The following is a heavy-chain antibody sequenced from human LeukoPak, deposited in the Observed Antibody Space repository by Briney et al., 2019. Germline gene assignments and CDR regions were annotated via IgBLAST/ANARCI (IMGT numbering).Heavy chain of an antibody. J-gene: IGHJ4*02. D-gene: IGHD1-14*01. CDR1: GFTFSSYG. Sequence: GGSLRLSCAASGFTFSSYGMHWVRQAPGKGLEWVAFIRYDGSNKYYADSVKGRFTISRDSSKNTLYLQMNSLRAEDTAVYYCAKDQGSVYDVSHDYWGQGTLVTVSS. CDR3: AKDQGSVYDVSHDY. V-gene: IGHV3-30*02. CDR2: IRYDGSNK.